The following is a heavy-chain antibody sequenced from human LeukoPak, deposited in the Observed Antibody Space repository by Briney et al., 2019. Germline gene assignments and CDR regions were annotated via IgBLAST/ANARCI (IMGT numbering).Heavy chain of an antibody. J-gene: IGHJ6*04. D-gene: IGHD3-16*01. V-gene: IGHV4-61*09. CDR2: IYTSGST. CDR3: ARQTYGATDV. CDR1: GASVSSGSYY. Sequence: SQTLSLTCTVSGASVSSGSYYWSWVRQPAGKGLDCIGHIYTSGSTNYNPSLKGRVTISLDPSKNQLSLKLSPVTAADTAVYYCARQTYGATDVWGKGTTVTVSS.